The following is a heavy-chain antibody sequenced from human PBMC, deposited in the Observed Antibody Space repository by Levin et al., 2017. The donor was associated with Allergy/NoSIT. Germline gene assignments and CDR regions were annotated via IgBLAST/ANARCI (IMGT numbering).Heavy chain of an antibody. Sequence: GGSLRLSCAASGFTFDDYAMHWVRQAPGKGLEWVSGISWNSGSIGYADSVKGRFTISRDNAKNSLYLQMNSLRAEDTALYYCAKDMTNSPGDYWGQGTLVTVSS. CDR2: ISWNSGSI. CDR1: GFTFDDYA. CDR3: AKDMTNSPGDY. J-gene: IGHJ4*02. V-gene: IGHV3-9*01. D-gene: IGHD1-14*01.